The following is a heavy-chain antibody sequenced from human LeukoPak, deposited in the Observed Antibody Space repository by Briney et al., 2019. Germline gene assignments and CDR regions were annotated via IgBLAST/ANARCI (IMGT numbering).Heavy chain of an antibody. CDR1: GFTFTDYY. CDR3: ARDGHYDILTGYFQD. CDR2: ITNSGTTI. Sequence: GSLRLSCAASGFTFTDYYMSWIRQAPGKGLEWVSYITNSGTTIYYADSVKGRFTISRDNAKNSLYLQMNSLRAEDTAVYYCARDGHYDILTGYFQDWGQGTLVTVSS. D-gene: IGHD3-9*01. J-gene: IGHJ1*01. V-gene: IGHV3-11*01.